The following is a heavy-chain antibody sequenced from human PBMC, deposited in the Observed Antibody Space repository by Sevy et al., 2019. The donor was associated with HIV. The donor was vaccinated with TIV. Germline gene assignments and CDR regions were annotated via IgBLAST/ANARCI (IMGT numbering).Heavy chain of an antibody. CDR2: INGRGGSA. V-gene: IGHV3-23*01. J-gene: IGHJ4*02. CDR1: GFTFSSFA. Sequence: GSLRLSCAASGFTFSSFAMSWVRHIPGKGLEWVSTINGRGGSAYYADSVKGRFTLSRDNSNNTVFLQMNRLRDEDTAVYYCARPTPRIAPSSAAFFDYWGQCTLVTVSS. CDR3: ARPTPRIAPSSAAFFDY. D-gene: IGHD1-26*01.